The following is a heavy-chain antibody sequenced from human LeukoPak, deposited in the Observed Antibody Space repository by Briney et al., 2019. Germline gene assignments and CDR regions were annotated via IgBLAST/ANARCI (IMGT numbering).Heavy chain of an antibody. CDR2: IIPIFGTA. J-gene: IGHJ4*02. V-gene: IGHV1-69*05. CDR3: ARGFGYSYGMGGY. Sequence: ASGKVSCKASGGTFSSYAISWVRQAPGQGLEWMGGIIPIFGTANYAQKFQGRVTITTDESTSTAYMELSSLRSEDTAVYYCARGFGYSYGMGGYWGQGTLVTVSS. D-gene: IGHD5-18*01. CDR1: GGTFSSYA.